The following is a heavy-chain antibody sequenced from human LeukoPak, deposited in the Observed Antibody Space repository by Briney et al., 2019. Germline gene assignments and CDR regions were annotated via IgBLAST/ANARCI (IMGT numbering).Heavy chain of an antibody. CDR1: GGSISSSSYY. CDR2: IYYSGST. V-gene: IGHV4-39*01. Sequence: PSETLSLTCTVSGGSISSSSYYWGWIRQPPGKGLEWIGSIYYSGSTYYNPSLKSRVTISVDTSKNQFSLTLSSVTAADTAVYYCARHVRKRLPGGTAMPDRFDYWGQGTLVTVSS. D-gene: IGHD6-25*01. J-gene: IGHJ4*02. CDR3: ARHVRKRLPGGTAMPDRFDY.